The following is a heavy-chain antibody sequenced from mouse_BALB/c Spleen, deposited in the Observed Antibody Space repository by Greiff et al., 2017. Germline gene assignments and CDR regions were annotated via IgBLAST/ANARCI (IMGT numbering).Heavy chain of an antibody. CDR2: IWAGGST. Sequence: VQLVESGPGLVAPSQSLSITCTVSGFSLTSYGVHWVRQPPGKGLEWLGVIWAGGSTNYNSALMSRLSISKDNSKSQVFLKMNSLQTDDTAMYYCARDLGDDGYSWFAYWGQGTLVTVSA. CDR3: ARDLGDDGYSWFAY. D-gene: IGHD2-3*01. CDR1: GFSLTSYG. J-gene: IGHJ3*01. V-gene: IGHV2-9*02.